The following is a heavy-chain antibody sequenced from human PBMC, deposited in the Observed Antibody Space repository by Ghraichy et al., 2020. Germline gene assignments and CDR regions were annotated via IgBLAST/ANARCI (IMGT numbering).Heavy chain of an antibody. CDR1: GFTFDDYA. D-gene: IGHD3-22*01. CDR2: ISWNSGSI. V-gene: IGHV3-9*01. CDR3: AKDISYYYDSSGYYLDAFDI. J-gene: IGHJ3*02. Sequence: GGSLRLSCAASGFTFDDYAMHWVRQAPGKGLEWVSGISWNSGSIGYADSVKGRFTISRDNAKNSLYLQMNSLRAEDTALYYCAKDISYYYDSSGYYLDAFDIWGQGTMVTVSS.